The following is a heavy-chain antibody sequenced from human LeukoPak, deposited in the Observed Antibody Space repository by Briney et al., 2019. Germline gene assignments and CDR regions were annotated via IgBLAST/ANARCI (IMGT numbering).Heavy chain of an antibody. CDR3: ARDIGGVHDY. CDR1: GFTVNSTY. J-gene: IGHJ4*02. CDR2: LYGSGTT. D-gene: IGHD3-16*01. V-gene: IGHV3-66*01. Sequence: RTGGSLRLSCAASGFTVNSTYMNWVRQAPGKGLEWVSVLYGSGTTYYADSVKGRFTISRDNSKNTLYLQMNTLSAEDTALYYCARDIGGVHDYWGQGTLVTVSS.